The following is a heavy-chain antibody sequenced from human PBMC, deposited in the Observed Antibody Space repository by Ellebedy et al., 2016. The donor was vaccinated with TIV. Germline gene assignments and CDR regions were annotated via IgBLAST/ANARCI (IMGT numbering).Heavy chain of an antibody. CDR1: GGSISSYY. CDR3: AGRDSSSWYVDFDY. Sequence: MPSETLSLTCTVSGGSISSYYWSWIRQPPGKGLEWIGYIYYSGSTNYNPSLKSRVTISVDTSKNQFSLKLSSVTAADTAVYYCAGRDSSSWYVDFDYWGQGTLVTVSS. D-gene: IGHD6-13*01. V-gene: IGHV4-59*01. CDR2: IYYSGST. J-gene: IGHJ4*02.